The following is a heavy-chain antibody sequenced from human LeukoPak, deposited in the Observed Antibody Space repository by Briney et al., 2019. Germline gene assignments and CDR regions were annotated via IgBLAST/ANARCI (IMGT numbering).Heavy chain of an antibody. V-gene: IGHV3-21*04. Sequence: GGSLRLSCAASGFTFSSYSMNWVRQAPGKGLEWVSSISSSSSYIYYADSVKGRFTISRDNAKNSLYLQMNSLRAEDTAVYYCAKDPGSGSYGYYFDYWGQGTLVTVSS. D-gene: IGHD1-26*01. CDR2: ISSSSSYI. J-gene: IGHJ4*02. CDR3: AKDPGSGSYGYYFDY. CDR1: GFTFSSYS.